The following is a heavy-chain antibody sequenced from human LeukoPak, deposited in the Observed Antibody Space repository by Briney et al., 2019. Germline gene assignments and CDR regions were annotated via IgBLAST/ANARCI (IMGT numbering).Heavy chain of an antibody. J-gene: IGHJ3*02. CDR3: ARLQFGSFDI. D-gene: IGHD4-11*01. Sequence: SETLSLTCAVYGGSFSGYYWSWIRQPPGKGLEWIGEINHSGSTNYNPSLKSRVTISVDTSKNQFSLKLSSVTAADTAVYYCARLQFGSFDIWGQGTMVTVSS. CDR1: GGSFSGYY. V-gene: IGHV4-34*01. CDR2: INHSGST.